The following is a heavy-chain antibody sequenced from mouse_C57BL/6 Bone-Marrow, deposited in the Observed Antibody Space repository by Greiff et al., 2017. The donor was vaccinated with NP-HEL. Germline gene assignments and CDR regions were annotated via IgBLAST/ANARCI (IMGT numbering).Heavy chain of an antibody. D-gene: IGHD1-1*01. Sequence: EVQRVESGGGLVQSGRSLRLSCATSGFTFSDFYMEWVRQAPGKGLEWIAASRNKANDYTTEYSASVKGRFIVSRDTSQSILYLQMNALRAEDTAIDYCARGSSYYWYFDVWGTGTTVTVSS. V-gene: IGHV7-1*01. CDR3: ARGSSYYWYFDV. CDR2: SRNKANDYTT. J-gene: IGHJ1*03. CDR1: GFTFSDFY.